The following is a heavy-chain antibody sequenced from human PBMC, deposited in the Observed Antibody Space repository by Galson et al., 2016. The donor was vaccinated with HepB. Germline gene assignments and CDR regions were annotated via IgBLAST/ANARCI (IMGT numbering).Heavy chain of an antibody. CDR1: GFTFSSYG. CDR3: AKDEVF. V-gene: IGHV3-23*01. Sequence: SLRLSCAASGFTFSSYGMSWVRQAPGKGLEWVSVISRSGDGTHYADSVKGRFTISRGNSKSTPYLQMNSLRVEDTAVYYCAKDEVFWGQGTLVTVSS. J-gene: IGHJ4*02. CDR2: ISRSGDGT.